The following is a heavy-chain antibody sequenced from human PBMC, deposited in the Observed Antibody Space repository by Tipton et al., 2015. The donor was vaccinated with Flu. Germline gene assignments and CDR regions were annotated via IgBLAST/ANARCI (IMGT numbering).Heavy chain of an antibody. V-gene: IGHV3-48*03. CDR2: ISSSGSTI. Sequence: SLRLSCAASGFTFSSYEMNWVRQAPGEGLEWVSYISSSGSTIYYADSVKGRFTISRDNAKNSLYLQVNGLRAEDTAVYYCARDGSRITIFGVVIRDDFDYWGQGTLVTVSS. CDR1: GFTFSSYE. J-gene: IGHJ4*02. D-gene: IGHD3-3*01. CDR3: ARDGSRITIFGVVIRDDFDY.